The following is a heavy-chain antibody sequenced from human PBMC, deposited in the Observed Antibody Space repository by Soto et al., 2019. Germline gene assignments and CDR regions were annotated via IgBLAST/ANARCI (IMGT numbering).Heavy chain of an antibody. CDR2: FDPEDGET. CDR3: ATGRVLGYCSGGSCHAAFDI. D-gene: IGHD2-15*01. CDR1: GYTLTELS. Sequence: ASVKVSCKVSGYTLTELSMHWVRQAPGKGLEWMGGFDPEDGETIYAQKFQGRVTMTEDTSTDTAYMELSSLRSEDTAVYYCATGRVLGYCSGGSCHAAFDIWGKGTMVTVPS. J-gene: IGHJ3*02. V-gene: IGHV1-24*01.